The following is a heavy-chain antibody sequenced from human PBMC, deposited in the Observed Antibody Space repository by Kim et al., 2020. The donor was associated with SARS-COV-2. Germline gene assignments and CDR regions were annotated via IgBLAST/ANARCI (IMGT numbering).Heavy chain of an antibody. J-gene: IGHJ4*02. CDR1: GFTFTNAR. CDR2: LGSKTDGATT. CDR3: TTGGSYYGY. D-gene: IGHD1-26*01. V-gene: IGHV3-15*04. Sequence: GGSLRLSCAASGFTFTNARMTWVRQAPGKGLEWVGRLGSKTDGATTDYAAPVKDRFTISRDDSANSLYMQRNSLKAEDTGGYYCTTGGSYYGYWGEGTLATVSS.